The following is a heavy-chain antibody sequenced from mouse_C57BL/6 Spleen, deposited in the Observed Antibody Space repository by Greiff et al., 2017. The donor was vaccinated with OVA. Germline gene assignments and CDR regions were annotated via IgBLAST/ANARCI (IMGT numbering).Heavy chain of an antibody. Sequence: EVMLVESGEGLVKPGGSLKLSCAASGFTFSSYAMSWVRQTPEKRLEWVAYISSGGDYIYYADTVKGRFTISRDNARNTLYLQMSSLKSEDTAMYYCTRVYGNYVLYAMDYWGQGTSVTVSS. V-gene: IGHV5-9-1*02. CDR2: ISSGGDYI. D-gene: IGHD2-1*01. J-gene: IGHJ4*01. CDR3: TRVYGNYVLYAMDY. CDR1: GFTFSSYA.